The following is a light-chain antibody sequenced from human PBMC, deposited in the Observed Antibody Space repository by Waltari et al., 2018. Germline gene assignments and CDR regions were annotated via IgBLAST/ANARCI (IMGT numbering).Light chain of an antibody. J-gene: IGKJ1*01. CDR2: LGS. Sequence: EIVMTQSPLSLPVTPGEPASMSCRSSQSLLHSNGNDYFDWYVQKPGQSPRLLIYLGSNRAPGVPDRFSGSGSDTEFTLQISRVEAEDVGIYYCMQSLQTPPWTFGQGTKLEIK. CDR1: QSLLHSNGNDY. V-gene: IGKV2-28*01. CDR3: MQSLQTPPWT.